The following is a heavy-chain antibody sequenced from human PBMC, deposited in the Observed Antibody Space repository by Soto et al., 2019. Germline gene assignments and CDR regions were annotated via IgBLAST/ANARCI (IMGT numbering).Heavy chain of an antibody. Sequence: QVQLVQSGAEVKKPGASVKVSCKVSGYTLTDSSIHWVRQAPGKGLEWMGGFDPEHAKTIYTQNFQGRATVTEDTSTDTAYMELSSLRYDDTAVYYCETHLGGSRGLKVWYFDLWGRGTLVTVST. J-gene: IGHJ2*01. V-gene: IGHV1-24*01. CDR3: ETHLGGSRGLKVWYFDL. CDR2: FDPEHAKT. CDR1: GYTLTDSS. D-gene: IGHD2-15*01.